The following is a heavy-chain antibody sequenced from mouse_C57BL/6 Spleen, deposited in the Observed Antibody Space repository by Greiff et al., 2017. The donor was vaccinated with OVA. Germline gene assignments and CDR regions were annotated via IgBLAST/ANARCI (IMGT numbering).Heavy chain of an antibody. D-gene: IGHD2-5*01. V-gene: IGHV2-2*01. CDR2: IWSGGST. CDR3: ARPYRDYDDYAMDY. J-gene: IGHJ4*01. CDR1: GFSLTSYG. Sequence: QVQLQQSGPGLVQPSQSLSIPCTASGFSLTSYGVHWVRQSPGKGLEWLGVIWSGGSTDYNAAFISRLSISKDNSKSQVFFKMNSLQADDTAIYYCARPYRDYDDYAMDYWGEGASVTVSS.